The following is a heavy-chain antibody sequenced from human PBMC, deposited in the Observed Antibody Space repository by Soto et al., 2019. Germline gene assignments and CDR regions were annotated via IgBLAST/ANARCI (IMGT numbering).Heavy chain of an antibody. CDR2: IYPGDSDT. V-gene: IGHV5-51*01. Sequence: GESLKISCKGSGYSFTSYWIGWVRQMPGKGLEWMGIIYPGDSDTRYSPSFQGQVTISADKSTSTAYLQWSSLKASDTAMYYCARSPPIDLYYYYGMDVWGQGTTVTVSS. CDR1: GYSFTSYW. J-gene: IGHJ6*02. CDR3: ARSPPIDLYYYYGMDV.